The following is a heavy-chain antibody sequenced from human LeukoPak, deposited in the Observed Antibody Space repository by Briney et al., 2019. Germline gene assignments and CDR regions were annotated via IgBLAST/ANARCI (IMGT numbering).Heavy chain of an antibody. V-gene: IGHV3-23*01. D-gene: IGHD2-2*01. CDR1: GFTFSSYA. CDR2: ISGSGGST. Sequence: GGSLRLSCAASGFTFSSYAMSWVRQAPGKGLKWVSAISGSGGSTYYADSVKGRFTISRDNSENTLYLQMNSLRAEDTAVYYCAKVKKHIVVVPAAPLDYWGQGTLVTVSS. J-gene: IGHJ4*02. CDR3: AKVKKHIVVVPAAPLDY.